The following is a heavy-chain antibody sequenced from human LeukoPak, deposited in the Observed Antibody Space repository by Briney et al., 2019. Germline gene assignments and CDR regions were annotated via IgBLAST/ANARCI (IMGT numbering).Heavy chain of an antibody. CDR3: APASIAVAGRTDYYYYGMDV. Sequence: GGSLRLSCAASGFTFSSYAMSWVRQAPGMGLEWVSAISGSGGSTYYADSVKGRFTISRDNSKNTLYLQMNSLRAEDTAVYYCAPASIAVAGRTDYYYYGMDVWGQGTTVTVSS. J-gene: IGHJ6*02. CDR2: ISGSGGST. D-gene: IGHD6-19*01. CDR1: GFTFSSYA. V-gene: IGHV3-23*01.